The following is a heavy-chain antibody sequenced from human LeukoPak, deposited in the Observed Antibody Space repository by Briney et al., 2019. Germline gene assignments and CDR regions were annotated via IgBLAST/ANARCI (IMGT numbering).Heavy chain of an antibody. CDR3: ARRGYSYGYRNWFDP. D-gene: IGHD5-18*01. CDR2: IIPIFGTA. CDR1: VGTFSSYA. V-gene: IGHV1-69*05. Sequence: SVKVSCKASVGTFSSYAISWVRQAPGQGLEWMGGIIPIFGTANYAQKFQGRVTITTDESTSTAYMELSSLRSEDTAVYYCARRGYSYGYRNWFDPWGQGTLVTVSS. J-gene: IGHJ5*02.